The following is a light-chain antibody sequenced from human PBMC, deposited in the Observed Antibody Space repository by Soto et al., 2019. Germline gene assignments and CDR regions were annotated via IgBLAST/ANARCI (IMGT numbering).Light chain of an antibody. J-gene: IGLJ1*01. CDR2: SNN. CDR3: SSYTDNSTLV. CDR1: SSNIGSNT. Sequence: QTVLTQPPSASGTPGQRVTISCSGSSSNIGSNTVNWYQQLPGTAPKLLIYSNNQRPSGVPDRFSGSKSGTSASLAISGLQSEDEADYYCSSYTDNSTLVFGTGTKLTVL. V-gene: IGLV1-44*01.